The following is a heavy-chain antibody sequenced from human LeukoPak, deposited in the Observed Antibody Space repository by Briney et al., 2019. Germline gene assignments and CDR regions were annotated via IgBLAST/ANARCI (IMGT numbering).Heavy chain of an antibody. CDR1: GFTFSSYS. CDR3: AREYGSGSYSGGFDY. Sequence: GGSLRLSCAASGFTFSSYSMNWVCQAPGKGLEWVSSISSSSYIYYADSVKGRFTISRDNAKNSLYLQMNSLRAEDTAVYYCAREYGSGSYSGGFDYWGQGTLVTVSS. J-gene: IGHJ4*02. V-gene: IGHV3-21*01. D-gene: IGHD3-10*01. CDR2: ISSSSYI.